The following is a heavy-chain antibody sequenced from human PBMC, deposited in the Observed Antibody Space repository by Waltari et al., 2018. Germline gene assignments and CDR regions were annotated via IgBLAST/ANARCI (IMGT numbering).Heavy chain of an antibody. CDR2: INPSGGST. V-gene: IGHV1-46*01. Sequence: QVQLVQSGAEVKKPGASVKVSCKASGYTFTSYYMHWVRRAPGQGLEWMGIINPSGGSTSYAQKFQGRVTMTRDTSTSTVYMELSSLRSEDTAVYYCARAMNYYDSSGYYYALPLDAFDIWGQGTMVTVSS. CDR3: ARAMNYYDSSGYYYALPLDAFDI. D-gene: IGHD3-22*01. CDR1: GYTFTSYY. J-gene: IGHJ3*02.